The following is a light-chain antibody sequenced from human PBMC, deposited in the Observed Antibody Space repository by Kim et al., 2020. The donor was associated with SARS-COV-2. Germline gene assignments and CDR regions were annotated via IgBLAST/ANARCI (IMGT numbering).Light chain of an antibody. Sequence: VSGFPGQSITISGTGTGSDVGSYNLVSWYQQRPGKAPKLMIYGVSKRPSGVSNRFSGSKSGNTASLTISGLQAEDEADYYCCSYVVFGGGTQLTVL. CDR3: CSYVV. J-gene: IGLJ2*01. CDR1: GSDVGSYNL. V-gene: IGLV2-23*02. CDR2: GVS.